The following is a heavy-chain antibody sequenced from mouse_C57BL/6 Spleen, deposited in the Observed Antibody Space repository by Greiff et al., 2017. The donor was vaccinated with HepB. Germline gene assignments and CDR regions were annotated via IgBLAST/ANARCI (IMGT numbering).Heavy chain of an antibody. CDR3: ARDITTVVARKAY. V-gene: IGHV1-55*01. CDR1: GYTFTSYW. Sequence: VQLQQPGAELVKPGASVKMSCKASGYTFTSYWITWVKQRPGQGLEWIGDIYPGSGSTNYNEKFKSKATLTVDTSSSTAYMQLSSLTSEDSAVYYCARDITTVVARKAYWGQGTLVTVSA. D-gene: IGHD1-1*01. CDR2: IYPGSGST. J-gene: IGHJ3*01.